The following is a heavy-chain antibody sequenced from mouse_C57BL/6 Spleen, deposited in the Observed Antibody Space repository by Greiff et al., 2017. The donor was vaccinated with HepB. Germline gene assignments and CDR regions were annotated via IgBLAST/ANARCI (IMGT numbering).Heavy chain of an antibody. J-gene: IGHJ3*01. V-gene: IGHV1-50*01. Sequence: QVQLQQPGAELVKPGASVKLSCKASGYTFTSYWMQWVKQRPGQGLEWIGEIDPSDSYTNYNQKFKGKATLTVDTSSSTAYMQLSSLTSEDSAVYYCARGGAITTVVERAWFAYWGQGTLVTVSA. CDR1: GYTFTSYW. CDR3: ARGGAITTVVERAWFAY. CDR2: IDPSDSYT. D-gene: IGHD1-1*01.